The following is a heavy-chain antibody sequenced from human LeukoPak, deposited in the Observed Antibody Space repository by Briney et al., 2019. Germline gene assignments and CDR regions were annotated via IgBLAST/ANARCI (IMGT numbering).Heavy chain of an antibody. V-gene: IGHV3-53*04. Sequence: TGGSLRLSCAASGFTVSSNYMSWVRQAPGKGLEWVSVIYSGGSTYYADSVKGRFTISRHDSKNTLYLQMNSLRAEDTAVYYCASSGDTALNWFDPWGQGTLVTVSS. CDR1: GFTVSSNY. J-gene: IGHJ5*02. D-gene: IGHD5-18*01. CDR3: ASSGDTALNWFDP. CDR2: IYSGGST.